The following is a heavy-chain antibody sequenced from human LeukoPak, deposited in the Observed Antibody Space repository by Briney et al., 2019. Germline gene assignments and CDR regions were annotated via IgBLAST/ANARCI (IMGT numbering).Heavy chain of an antibody. CDR3: ARVAMTTVTTYDY. CDR1: GGSISSSSYY. CDR2: IYYSGST. J-gene: IGHJ4*02. D-gene: IGHD4-17*01. Sequence: KPSETLSLTCTVSGGSISSSSYYWGWIRQPPGKGLEWIGSIYYSGSTYYNPSLKSRVTISVDTSKNQFSLKLSSVTAADTAVYYCARVAMTTVTTYDYWGQGTLVTVSS. V-gene: IGHV4-39*07.